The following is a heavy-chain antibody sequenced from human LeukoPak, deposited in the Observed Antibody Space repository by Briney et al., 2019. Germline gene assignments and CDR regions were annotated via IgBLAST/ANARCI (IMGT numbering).Heavy chain of an antibody. D-gene: IGHD5-24*01. Sequence: SETLSLTCTVSGYSISSGYYWGWIRQPPGKGLEWIGSIYHSGSTYYNPSLKSRVTISVDTSKNQFSLKLSSVTAADTAVYYCARGRGPRGDFDYWGQGTLVTVSS. CDR2: IYHSGST. J-gene: IGHJ4*02. CDR1: GYSISSGYY. CDR3: ARGRGPRGDFDY. V-gene: IGHV4-38-2*02.